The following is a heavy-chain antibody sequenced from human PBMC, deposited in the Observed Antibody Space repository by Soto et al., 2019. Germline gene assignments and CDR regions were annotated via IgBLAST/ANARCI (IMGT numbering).Heavy chain of an antibody. Sequence: PGESLKISCKGSGYSFTSYWIGWVRQMPWKGLEWMGIIYPGDSDTRYSPSFQGQVTISADKSISTAYLQWSSLKASDTAMYYCARHCSGGSCYSWYYYYGMDVWGQEPTVTVSS. D-gene: IGHD2-15*01. CDR1: GYSFTSYW. CDR2: IYPGDSDT. V-gene: IGHV5-51*01. CDR3: ARHCSGGSCYSWYYYYGMDV. J-gene: IGHJ6*02.